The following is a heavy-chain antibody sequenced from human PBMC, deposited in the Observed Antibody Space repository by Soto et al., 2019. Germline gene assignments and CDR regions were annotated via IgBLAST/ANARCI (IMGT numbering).Heavy chain of an antibody. J-gene: IGHJ4*02. CDR2: INAGNGNT. CDR3: ARSSGYYYLEY. V-gene: IGHV1-3*01. Sequence: QVQLVQSGAEVKKPGASVKVSCKASGYTFTNYAMHWVRQAPGQRLEWMGWINAGNGNTKYSQPFQGRVTITRDTSASTDYMELSSLRSEDTAVYYCARSSGYYYLEYWGQGTLVTVSS. D-gene: IGHD3-22*01. CDR1: GYTFTNYA.